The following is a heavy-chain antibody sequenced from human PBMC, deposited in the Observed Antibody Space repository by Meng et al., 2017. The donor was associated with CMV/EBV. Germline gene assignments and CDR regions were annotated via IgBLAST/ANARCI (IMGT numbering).Heavy chain of an antibody. CDR1: GFTFSTYW. CDR3: ARGYNRLAASALDY. J-gene: IGHJ4*02. V-gene: IGHV3-7*01. Sequence: GESLKISCAASGFTFSTYWMTWVRQAPGKGLEWVANIKQDGSEKYYVDSVKGRFTISRDNAKSSLYLDMNSLRAEDTAVYYCARGYNRLAASALDYWGQGVLVTVSS. CDR2: IKQDGSEK. D-gene: IGHD6-13*01.